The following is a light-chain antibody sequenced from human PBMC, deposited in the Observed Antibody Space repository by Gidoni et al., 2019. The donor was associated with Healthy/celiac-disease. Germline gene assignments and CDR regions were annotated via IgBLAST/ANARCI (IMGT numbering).Light chain of an antibody. CDR2: AGS. V-gene: IGKV1-39*01. CDR3: QQSYSTPRT. CDR1: QSLSSY. J-gene: IGKJ1*01. Sequence: DIQMTQSPSSLSASVGDRVTITCRASQSLSSYLNWYQQKPGKAPKLLIYAGSSLQSGVPSRFSGRGSGTDFTLTISSLQPEDFATYYCQQSYSTPRTFGQGTKVEIK.